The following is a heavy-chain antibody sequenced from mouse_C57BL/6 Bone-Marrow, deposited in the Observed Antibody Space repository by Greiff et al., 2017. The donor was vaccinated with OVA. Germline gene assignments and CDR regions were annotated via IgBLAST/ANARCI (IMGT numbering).Heavy chain of an antibody. CDR2: INSDGGSN. CDR3: ARQRMSYWYFEV. V-gene: IGHV5-2*03. CDR1: AYEFPSHA. Sequence: VMLVESGGGLVQPGESLNLSCESHAYEFPSHAMSWVRKTPGKRLELVAAINSDGGSNDSPDTMERRCIISRDNTQKTLYLQMSRLRSEDRAVYDCARQRMSYWYFEVWGTGTTVTVCS. J-gene: IGHJ1*03.